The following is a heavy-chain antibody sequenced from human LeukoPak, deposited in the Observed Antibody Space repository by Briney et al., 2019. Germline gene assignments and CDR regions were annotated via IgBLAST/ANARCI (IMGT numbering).Heavy chain of an antibody. V-gene: IGHV1-8*03. Sequence: GASVKVSCKASGYTFTRYDINWVRQATGQGLEWMGWMNPKSGNTGHAQKFQGRVTITRDTSISTVYMELSSLRSEDTAVHFCARVDGSPDYWGQGTLVTVSS. J-gene: IGHJ4*02. CDR2: MNPKSGNT. D-gene: IGHD2-15*01. CDR1: GYTFTRYD. CDR3: ARVDGSPDY.